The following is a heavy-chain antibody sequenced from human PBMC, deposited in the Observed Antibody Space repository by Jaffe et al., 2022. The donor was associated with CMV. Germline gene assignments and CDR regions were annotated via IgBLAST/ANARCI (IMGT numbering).Heavy chain of an antibody. CDR3: ARLQMFTMIFIPYGLDV. Sequence: QLQLQESGPGLVKSSETLSLTCTVSGGSISSTGYFWGWIRQPPGKGLEWIGSIHYSGNTYYNPSLKSRVAISVDTSKNQFSLKLSSVTAADTAVYYCARLQMFTMIFIPYGLDVWGQGTTVTVSS. D-gene: IGHD3-22*01. CDR1: GGSISSTGYF. J-gene: IGHJ6*02. CDR2: IHYSGNT. V-gene: IGHV4-39*01.